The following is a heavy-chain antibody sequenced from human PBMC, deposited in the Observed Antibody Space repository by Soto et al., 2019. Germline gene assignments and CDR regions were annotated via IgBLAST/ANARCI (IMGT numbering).Heavy chain of an antibody. Sequence: ASVKVSCEASAYPFTSCGVSWVRRAPGQGLEWMGWISGYNGNTDYAQKLQGRVTMTTDTSTSTAYMELRSLRAEDTAVYYCARDMYYDSSGSLYGMDVWGQGTTVTVSS. V-gene: IGHV1-18*01. J-gene: IGHJ6*02. CDR2: ISGYNGNT. CDR1: AYPFTSCG. CDR3: ARDMYYDSSGSLYGMDV. D-gene: IGHD3-22*01.